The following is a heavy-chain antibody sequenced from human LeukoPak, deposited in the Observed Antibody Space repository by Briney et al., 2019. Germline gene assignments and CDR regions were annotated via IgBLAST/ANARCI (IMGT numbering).Heavy chain of an antibody. Sequence: SETLSLTCTVSGGSISGYYWNWIRHPPGKGLEWIGYIYYRGKTSYNPPLKSRVTISVDTSKKQFSLNLTSVTAADQAVYYCAGRSFGCYGMYVWGQGTTVTVSS. V-gene: IGHV4-59*08. CDR2: IYYRGKT. J-gene: IGHJ6*02. CDR1: GGSISGYY. D-gene: IGHD6-19*01. CDR3: AGRSFGCYGMYV.